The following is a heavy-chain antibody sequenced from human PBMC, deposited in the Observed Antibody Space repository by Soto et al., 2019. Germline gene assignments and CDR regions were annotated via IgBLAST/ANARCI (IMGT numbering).Heavy chain of an antibody. Sequence: SETLSLTCTVSGGSISSCGYYWSWIRQHPGKGLEWIGYIYYSGSTYYNPSLKSRVTISVDTSKNQFSLKLSSVTAADTAVYYCARAREDYYDSSGYPEHAFDIWGQGTMVTVSS. V-gene: IGHV4-31*03. D-gene: IGHD3-22*01. CDR2: IYYSGST. CDR1: GGSISSCGYY. CDR3: ARAREDYYDSSGYPEHAFDI. J-gene: IGHJ3*02.